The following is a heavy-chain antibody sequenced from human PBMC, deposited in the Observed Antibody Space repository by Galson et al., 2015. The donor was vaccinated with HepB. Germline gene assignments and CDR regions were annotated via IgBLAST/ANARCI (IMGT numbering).Heavy chain of an antibody. CDR2: ISGSGGST. CDR3: AKVIGWYGSGSEY. V-gene: IGHV3-23*01. D-gene: IGHD3-10*01. CDR1: GFTFSSYA. J-gene: IGHJ4*02. Sequence: SLRLSCAASGFTFSSYAMSWVRQAPGKGLEWVSAISGSGGSTYYADSVKGRFTISRDNSKNTLYLQMNSLRAEDTAVYYCAKVIGWYGSGSEYWGQGTLVTVSS.